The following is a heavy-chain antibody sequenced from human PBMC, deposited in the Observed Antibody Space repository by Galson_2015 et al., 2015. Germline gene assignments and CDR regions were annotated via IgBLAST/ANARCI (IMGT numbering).Heavy chain of an antibody. CDR3: VRDDSAALELFDY. J-gene: IGHJ4*02. CDR1: GFTFSRSA. D-gene: IGHD3-10*01. Sequence: SLRLSCAAPGFTFSRSAMTWVRQAAGKGLEWVSSISGSGLDWISSISGRGGATFYADSVKGRFTISRDNAKNTLFLQMNSLRVEDTAVYYCVRDDSAALELFDYWGQGTLLTVSS. V-gene: IGHV3-23*01. CDR2: ISGSGLDWISSISGRGGAT.